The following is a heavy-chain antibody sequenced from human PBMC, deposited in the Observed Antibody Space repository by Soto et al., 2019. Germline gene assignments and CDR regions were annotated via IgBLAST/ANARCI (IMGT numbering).Heavy chain of an antibody. V-gene: IGHV1-18*01. CDR1: CYTFSSYG. CDR3: ARDEWGQGWDPLRPRTPTMDV. Sequence: SSKSSCYTFSSYGISWVRQAPGQGLEWMGWISPYNGDTNYAQKLHGRVTMTTDIPTSTAYMELRSLRSDDKAVYRCARDEWGQGWDPLRPRTPTMDVWGQGTKVTVYS. J-gene: IGHJ6*02. CDR2: ISPYNGDT. D-gene: IGHD1-26*01.